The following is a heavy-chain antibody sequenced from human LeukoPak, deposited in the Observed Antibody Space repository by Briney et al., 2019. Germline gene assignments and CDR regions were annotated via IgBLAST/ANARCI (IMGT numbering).Heavy chain of an antibody. Sequence: PGGSLRLSCAASGFTFSSYAMSWVRQAPGKGLEWVSAISGSGGSTYYADSVKGRFTISRDNSKNTLYPQMNSLRAEDTAVYYCAKLPSIVVVVAATFDYWGQGTLVTVSS. J-gene: IGHJ4*02. V-gene: IGHV3-23*01. D-gene: IGHD2-15*01. CDR1: GFTFSSYA. CDR3: AKLPSIVVVVAATFDY. CDR2: ISGSGGST.